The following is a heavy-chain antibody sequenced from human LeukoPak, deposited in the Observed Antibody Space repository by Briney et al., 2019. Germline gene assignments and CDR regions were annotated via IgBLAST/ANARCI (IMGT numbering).Heavy chain of an antibody. Sequence: GGSLRLSCAASGFTVSSNYMSWVRQAPGMGLEWVSILYSGGSTNYADSVRGRFTISRDNSKNTLYLQMNSLRAEDTAVYYCARVLLNYGQFAFDCWSLGTLVTVSS. CDR1: GFTVSSNY. J-gene: IGHJ4*02. D-gene: IGHD3-10*01. CDR3: ARVLLNYGQFAFDC. CDR2: LYSGGST. V-gene: IGHV3-66*01.